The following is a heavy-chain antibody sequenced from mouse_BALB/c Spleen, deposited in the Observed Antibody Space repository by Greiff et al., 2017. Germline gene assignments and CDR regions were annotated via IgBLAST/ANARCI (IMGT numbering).Heavy chain of an antibody. CDR3: AREDYGRAWFAY. CDR2: MWGDGST. J-gene: IGHJ3*01. Sequence: QVQLKESGPGLVAPSQSLSITCTVSGFSLTGYGVNWVRQPPGKGLEWLGMMWGDGSTDYNSALKSRLSISKDNSKSQVFLKMNSLQTDDTARYYCAREDYGRAWFAYGGQGTLVTVSA. CDR1: GFSLTGYG. D-gene: IGHD1-1*01. V-gene: IGHV2-6-7*01.